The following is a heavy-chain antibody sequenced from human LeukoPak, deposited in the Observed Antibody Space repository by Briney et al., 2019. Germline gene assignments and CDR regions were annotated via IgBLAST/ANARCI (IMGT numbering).Heavy chain of an antibody. CDR1: GFTFSSYA. CDR3: ARDEAVGAPFDY. Sequence: GGSLRLSCAASGFTFSSYAMSWVRQAPGPGLVWVSRITSDGSSTSYADSVKGRFTISRDNAKNTLYLQMNSLRAEDTAVYYCARDEAVGAPFDYWGQGTLVTVSS. V-gene: IGHV3-74*01. CDR2: ITSDGSST. J-gene: IGHJ4*02. D-gene: IGHD1-26*01.